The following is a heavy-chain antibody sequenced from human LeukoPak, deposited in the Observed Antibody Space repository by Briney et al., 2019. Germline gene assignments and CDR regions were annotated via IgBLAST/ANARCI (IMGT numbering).Heavy chain of an antibody. J-gene: IGHJ4*02. CDR2: IIPILDIP. Sequence: SVKFSCKASGFTFPGYFIHWVRQAPGQGLEWMGRIIPILDIPNYAEKFQGRVTITADKSTSTGYMELSSLRSEDTAVYYCASGQGKGSYDIGHYWGQGTLVTVSS. CDR1: GFTFPGYF. V-gene: IGHV1-69*02. CDR3: ASGQGKGSYDIGHY. D-gene: IGHD3-16*01.